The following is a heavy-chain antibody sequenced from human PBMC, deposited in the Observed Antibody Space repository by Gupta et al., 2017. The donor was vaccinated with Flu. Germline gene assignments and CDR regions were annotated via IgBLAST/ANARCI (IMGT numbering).Heavy chain of an antibody. Sequence: QVQLVQSGAAVKKPGASVKVSCKASGYPFTGYYIPGVRQAPGQGLEWMGRINPHSGGTNYEQKFQGRVTMTRDTSISTAYMELSRLRSDDTAVYYCAREKYCSTTSCYRWFDPWGQGTLVTVSS. CDR3: AREKYCSTTSCYRWFDP. J-gene: IGHJ5*02. CDR2: INPHSGGT. CDR1: GYPFTGYY. D-gene: IGHD2-2*02. V-gene: IGHV1-2*06.